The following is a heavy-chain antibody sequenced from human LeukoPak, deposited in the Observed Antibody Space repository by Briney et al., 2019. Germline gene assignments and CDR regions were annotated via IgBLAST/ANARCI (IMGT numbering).Heavy chain of an antibody. CDR3: ARDPIAAAGPHFDY. V-gene: IGHV3-74*01. Sequence: GGSLRLSCAASRFTFSSYWMHWVRQAPGKGLVWVSRINSDGSSTSYADSVKGRFTISRDNAKNTLCLQMNSLRAEDTAVYYCARDPIAAAGPHFDYWGQGTLVTVSS. CDR1: RFTFSSYW. D-gene: IGHD6-13*01. J-gene: IGHJ4*02. CDR2: INSDGSST.